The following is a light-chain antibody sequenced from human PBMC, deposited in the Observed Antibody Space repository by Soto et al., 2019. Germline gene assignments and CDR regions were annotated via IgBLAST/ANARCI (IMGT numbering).Light chain of an antibody. CDR1: RNIERW. Sequence: DIQMTQSPSPLYASLGDTVTITCRASRNIERWLTGYQQKPGKAPRLLIYDPSTLETGVPSMCSGGGSGTEFTLTISSLQADDKATYYCQHCDTYWAFGQGTKV. J-gene: IGKJ1*01. CDR2: DPS. CDR3: QHCDTYWA. V-gene: IGKV1-5*01.